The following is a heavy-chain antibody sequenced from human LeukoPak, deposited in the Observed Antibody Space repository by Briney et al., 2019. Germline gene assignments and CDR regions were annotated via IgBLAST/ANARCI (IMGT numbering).Heavy chain of an antibody. CDR1: GGSISSGGYS. CDR2: IYHSGST. Sequence: PSETLSLTCAVSGGSISSGGYSWRWIRQPPGKGLEWIGYIYHSGSTYYNPSLKSRVTISVDRSKNQFSLKLSSVTAADTAVYYCARESSGSYWDYYYGMDVWGQGTTVTVSS. CDR3: ARESSGSYWDYYYGMDV. J-gene: IGHJ6*02. D-gene: IGHD3-10*01. V-gene: IGHV4-30-2*01.